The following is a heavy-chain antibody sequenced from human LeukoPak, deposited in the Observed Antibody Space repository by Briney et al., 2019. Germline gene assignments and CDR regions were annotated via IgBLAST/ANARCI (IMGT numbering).Heavy chain of an antibody. J-gene: IGHJ4*02. Sequence: GGSLRLSCSASGFTFSSYAMHWVRQAPGKGLEYVSAISSNGGSTYYADSVKGRFTISRDNSKNTLYLQMSSLRAEDTAVYYCVKEYCSSTSCYGGYFDYWGQGTLVTVSS. CDR3: VKEYCSSTSCYGGYFDY. CDR2: ISSNGGST. CDR1: GFTFSSYA. D-gene: IGHD2-2*01. V-gene: IGHV3-64D*06.